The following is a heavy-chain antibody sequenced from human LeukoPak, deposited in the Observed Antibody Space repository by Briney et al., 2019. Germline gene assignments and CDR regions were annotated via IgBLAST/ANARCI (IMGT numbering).Heavy chain of an antibody. CDR3: ARDRLTLYGSGSYYLTGLYYYYYYGMDV. CDR1: GFTFSSYA. D-gene: IGHD3-10*01. CDR2: ISYDGSNK. J-gene: IGHJ6*02. V-gene: IGHV3-30-3*01. Sequence: PGGSLRLSCAASGFTFSSYAMHWVRQAPGKGLEWVAVISYDGSNKYYADSVKGRFTISRDNSKNTLYLQMNSLRAEDTAVYYCARDRLTLYGSGSYYLTGLYYYYYYGMDVWGQGTTVTVSS.